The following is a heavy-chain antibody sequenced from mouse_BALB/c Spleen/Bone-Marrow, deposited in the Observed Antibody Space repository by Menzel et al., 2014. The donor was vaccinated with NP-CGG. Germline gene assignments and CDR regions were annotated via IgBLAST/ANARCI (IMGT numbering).Heavy chain of an antibody. V-gene: IGHV5-17*02. Sequence: EVMLVESGGGLVQPGGSRKLSCAASGFTFSSFGMRWVRQAPEKGLEWVAYISGGSSIIYYADTVKGRFTISRDNPKNTLFLQMTSLRSEDTAIDYCARKDYFGYAAMDYWGQGTSVTVSS. CDR2: ISGGSSII. D-gene: IGHD1-2*01. J-gene: IGHJ4*01. CDR3: ARKDYFGYAAMDY. CDR1: GFTFSSFG.